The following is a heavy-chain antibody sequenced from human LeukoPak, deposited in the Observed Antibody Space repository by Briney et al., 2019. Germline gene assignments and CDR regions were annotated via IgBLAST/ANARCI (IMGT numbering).Heavy chain of an antibody. CDR1: GFTFSNAW. Sequence: PGGSLRLSCAASGFTFSNAWMSWVRQAPGKGLEWISTTNSGGTSTYYAESVKGRFTISRDNSKNTLYLQMSSLRVEDTAVYYCAKQSYARSLGEGGPGTLVSVSS. V-gene: IGHV3-23*01. CDR3: AKQSYARSLGE. J-gene: IGHJ4*02. D-gene: IGHD2-8*01. CDR2: TNSGGTST.